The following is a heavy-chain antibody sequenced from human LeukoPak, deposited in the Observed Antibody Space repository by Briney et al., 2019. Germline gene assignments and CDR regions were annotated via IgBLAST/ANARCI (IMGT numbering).Heavy chain of an antibody. J-gene: IGHJ6*03. CDR3: LSITYDYVWGSYRNNLYYMDV. V-gene: IGHV3-15*01. CDR1: GFTFSNAW. CDR2: IKSKTDGGTT. D-gene: IGHD3-16*02. Sequence: PGGSLRLSCAASGFTFSNAWMSWVRQAPGKGLEWVGRIKSKTDGGTTDYAAPVKGRFTISRDDSKNTLYLQMNSLKTEDTAVYYCLSITYDYVWGSYRNNLYYMDVWGKGTTVTVSS.